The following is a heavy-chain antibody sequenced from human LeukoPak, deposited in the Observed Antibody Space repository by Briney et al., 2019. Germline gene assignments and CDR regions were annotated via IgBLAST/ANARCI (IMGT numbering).Heavy chain of an antibody. CDR3: AERALSYRCFDY. J-gene: IGHJ4*02. CDR1: GFTFSSYA. V-gene: IGHV3-23*01. CDR2: ISGNSDST. Sequence: GGSLRLSCAASGFTFSSYAMSWVRQAPGKGLEWVSTISGNSDSTYYADSVKGRFTISRDNSKNTLYLQMNSLRAEDTAGYYFAERALSYRCFDYWGQGTLVTVSS.